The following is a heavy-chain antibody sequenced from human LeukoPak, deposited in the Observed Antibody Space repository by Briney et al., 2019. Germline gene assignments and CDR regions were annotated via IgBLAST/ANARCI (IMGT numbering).Heavy chain of an antibody. CDR1: GFTFDDYA. Sequence: GGSLRLSCAASGFTFDDYAMHWVRQAPGKGLEWVSGISWNSGSIGYADSVKGRFTISRDNAKNSLYLQMNSLRAEDTAVYYCARGIAVADYYYHYYMDVWGKGTTVTVSS. CDR3: ARGIAVADYYYHYYMDV. V-gene: IGHV3-9*01. CDR2: ISWNSGSI. J-gene: IGHJ6*03. D-gene: IGHD6-19*01.